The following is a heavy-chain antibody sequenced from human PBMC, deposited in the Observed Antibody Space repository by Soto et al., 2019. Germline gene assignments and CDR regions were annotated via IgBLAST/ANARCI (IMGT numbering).Heavy chain of an antibody. D-gene: IGHD2-15*01. Sequence: EVQLLESGGGLAQPGGSLRLSCAASGFSFSSYAMNWVRQAPGKGLEWVSGLSGSGGTTYYADSVKGRFTISRDNSKNTVYLQMNSLRAEDTAVYYCAKDGGSMRVQGTMVTVSS. V-gene: IGHV3-23*01. CDR3: AKDGGSM. CDR2: LSGSGGTT. J-gene: IGHJ3*01. CDR1: GFSFSSYA.